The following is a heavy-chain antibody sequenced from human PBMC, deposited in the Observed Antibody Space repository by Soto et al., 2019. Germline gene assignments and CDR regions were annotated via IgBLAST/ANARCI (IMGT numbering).Heavy chain of an antibody. CDR2: ISSSTTI. CDR1: GFTFSRYS. Sequence: GSLRLSCAASGFTFSRYSMNWFRQAPGKGLEWVSYISSSTTIYYADSVKGRFTVSRDNAKNSLYLQMNSLRDEDTAVYYCAKGGNSGYDSDYWGQGTLVTVSS. D-gene: IGHD5-12*01. CDR3: AKGGNSGYDSDY. V-gene: IGHV3-48*02. J-gene: IGHJ4*02.